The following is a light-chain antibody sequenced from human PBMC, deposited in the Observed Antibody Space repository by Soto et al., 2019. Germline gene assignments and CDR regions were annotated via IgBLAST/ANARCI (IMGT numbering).Light chain of an antibody. V-gene: IGKV3-15*01. J-gene: IGKJ5*01. CDR2: GAS. CDR1: ESVSGTY. Sequence: EIVLTQSPGTLSLSPGERATLSFMASESVSGTYLAWYQQKPGQPPRLLMYGASTRATGIPARFSGSGSGTEFTLTISSLQAEDFAVYYCQQYNNWPITFGQGTRLEIK. CDR3: QQYNNWPIT.